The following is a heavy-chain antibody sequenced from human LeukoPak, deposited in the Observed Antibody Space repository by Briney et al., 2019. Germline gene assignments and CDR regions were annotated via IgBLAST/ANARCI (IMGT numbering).Heavy chain of an antibody. V-gene: IGHV4-61*03. CDR2: ISYSGST. Sequence: SETLSLTCTVSGGSVSSDSSYWSWIRQPPGKGLEWIGYISYSGSTNYNPSLKSRVTISVDTSESHFSLKLNSVTAADTAVYYCARDHYGYYDAFDIWGQGTMFTVSS. CDR3: ARDHYGYYDAFDI. D-gene: IGHD1-26*01. J-gene: IGHJ3*02. CDR1: GGSVSSDSSY.